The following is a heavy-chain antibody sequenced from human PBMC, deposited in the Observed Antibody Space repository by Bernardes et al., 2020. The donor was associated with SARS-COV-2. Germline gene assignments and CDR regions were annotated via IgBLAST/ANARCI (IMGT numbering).Heavy chain of an antibody. CDR1: GFTFSTYV. Sequence: GSLRLSCAASGFTFSTYVMSWVRQAPGKGLEWVSDISASGGSTYYADSVKGRFTIARDNSKNTYTLYLQMNSLRAEDTAVYYCAKGRGGSYDYWGQGTLVTVSS. D-gene: IGHD1-26*01. J-gene: IGHJ4*02. CDR3: AKGRGGSYDY. V-gene: IGHV3-23*01. CDR2: ISASGGST.